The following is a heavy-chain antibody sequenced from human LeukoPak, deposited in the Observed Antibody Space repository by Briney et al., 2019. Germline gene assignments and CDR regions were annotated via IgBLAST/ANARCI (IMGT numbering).Heavy chain of an antibody. CDR1: GYTFTDYY. Sequence: ASVKVSCKVSGYTFTDYYMHWVQQAPGKGLEWMGLVDPEDGETIYAEKFQGRVTITADTSTDTAYMELSSLRSEDTAVYYCATSSPYYDSSGYQFDPWGQGTLVTVSS. CDR2: VDPEDGET. D-gene: IGHD3-22*01. CDR3: ATSSPYYDSSGYQFDP. J-gene: IGHJ5*02. V-gene: IGHV1-69-2*01.